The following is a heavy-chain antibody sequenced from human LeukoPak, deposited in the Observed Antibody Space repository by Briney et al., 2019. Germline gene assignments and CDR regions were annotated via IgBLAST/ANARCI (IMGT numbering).Heavy chain of an antibody. CDR3: ARSGTSIKWFDP. CDR1: GGSISSSSYY. Sequence: SETLSLTCTVSGGSISSSSYYWGWIRQPPGKGLEWIGSIYYSGSTYYSPSLKSRVTISVDTSKNQFSLKLSSVTAADTAVYYCARSGTSIKWFDPWGQGTLVTVSS. J-gene: IGHJ5*02. CDR2: IYYSGST. D-gene: IGHD1-1*01. V-gene: IGHV4-39*01.